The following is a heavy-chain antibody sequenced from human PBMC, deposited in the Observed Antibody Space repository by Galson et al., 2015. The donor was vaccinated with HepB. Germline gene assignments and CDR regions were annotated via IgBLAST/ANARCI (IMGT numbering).Heavy chain of an antibody. CDR1: GNIFSADY. D-gene: IGHD5-18*01. Sequence: SVKVSCKASGNIFSADYYHWVRQAPGQGLEYMGGINPKSGYTNSAQNFQGRVTMTRDTSINTLYMEVSRLTSDDTAVYYCASERYSRNLKEFDYWGQGTLVTVSS. CDR3: ASERYSRNLKEFDY. J-gene: IGHJ4*02. CDR2: INPKSGYT. V-gene: IGHV1-2*02.